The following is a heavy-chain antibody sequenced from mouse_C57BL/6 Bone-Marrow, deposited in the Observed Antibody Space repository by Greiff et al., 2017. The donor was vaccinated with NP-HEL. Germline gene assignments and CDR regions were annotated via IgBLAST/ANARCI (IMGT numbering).Heavy chain of an antibody. CDR3: ARHTHP. J-gene: IGHJ3*02. CDR2: ISNGGGST. V-gene: IGHV5-12*01. CDR1: GFTFSDYY. Sequence: EVKLVESGGGLVQPGGSLKLSCAASGFTFSDYYMYWVRQTPEKRLEWVAYISNGGGSTYYPDTVKGRFTISRDNAKNTLYLQMSRLKSEDTAMYYCARHTHPWGQGTLVTVSA.